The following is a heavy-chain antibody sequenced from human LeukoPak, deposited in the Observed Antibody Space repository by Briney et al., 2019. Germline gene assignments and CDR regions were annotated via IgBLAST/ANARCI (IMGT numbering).Heavy chain of an antibody. V-gene: IGHV1-69*05. CDR1: GGTFSSYA. Sequence: SVKVSCKASGGTFSSYAISWVRQAPGQGLEWTGRIIPIFGTANYAQKFQGRVTITTDESTSTAYMELSSLRSEDTAVYYCARDRITMVRGVIITTDAFDIWGQGTMVTVSS. D-gene: IGHD3-10*01. CDR2: IIPIFGTA. CDR3: ARDRITMVRGVIITTDAFDI. J-gene: IGHJ3*02.